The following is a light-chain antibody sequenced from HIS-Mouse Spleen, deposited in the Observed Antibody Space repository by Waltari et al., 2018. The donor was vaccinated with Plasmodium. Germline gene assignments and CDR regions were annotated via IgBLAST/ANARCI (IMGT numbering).Light chain of an antibody. Sequence: QSALTQPASVSGSPGQSITISCTGTSSDVGRYHLVSWYQPHPGKAPKLMIYEGSKRPSGVSNRFSGSKSGNTASLTISGLQAEDEADYYCCSYAGSSTFVVFGGGTKLTVL. J-gene: IGLJ2*01. V-gene: IGLV2-23*03. CDR2: EGS. CDR1: SSDVGRYHL. CDR3: CSYAGSSTFVV.